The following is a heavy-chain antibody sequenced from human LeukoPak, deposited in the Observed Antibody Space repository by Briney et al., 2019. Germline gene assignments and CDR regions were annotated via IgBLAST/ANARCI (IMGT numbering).Heavy chain of an antibody. CDR3: AKDIGVAGTLGAFDI. D-gene: IGHD6-19*01. J-gene: IGHJ3*02. CDR1: GFTFDDYA. Sequence: PGGSLRLSCAASGFTFDDYAMHWVRQAPGKGLEWVSSISWNSDNIGYADSVKGRFTISRDYAKNSLYLQMNSLRAEDMALYYCAKDIGVAGTLGAFDIWGQGTMVTVSS. V-gene: IGHV3-9*03. CDR2: ISWNSDNI.